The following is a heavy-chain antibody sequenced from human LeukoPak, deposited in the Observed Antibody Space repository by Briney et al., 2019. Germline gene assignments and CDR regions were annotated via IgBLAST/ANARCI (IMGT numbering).Heavy chain of an antibody. J-gene: IGHJ4*02. CDR1: GFTFDDYA. CDR3: AKAPSQYYDFWSGYYSGFDY. Sequence: GGSLRLSCAASGFTFDDYAMHWVRQAPGKGLEWVSGISWNSGSIGYADSVKGRFIISRDNAKNSLYLQMNSLRAEDTALYYCAKAPSQYYDFWSGYYSGFDYWGQGTLVTVSS. V-gene: IGHV3-9*01. CDR2: ISWNSGSI. D-gene: IGHD3-3*01.